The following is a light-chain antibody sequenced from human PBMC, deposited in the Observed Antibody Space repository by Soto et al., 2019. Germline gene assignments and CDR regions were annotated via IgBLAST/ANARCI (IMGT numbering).Light chain of an antibody. CDR1: SRDVGAYNL. CDR2: EVR. J-gene: IGLJ2*01. V-gene: IGLV2-14*01. Sequence: QSVLTQPASVSGSPGQSITISCTGTSRDVGAYNLVSWYQQHPGKAPKLLIYEVRNRPSGISFRFSGSRSGNTASLTISGLLAEDEADYYCSAYRTRSTLVFGGGTKLTVL. CDR3: SAYRTRSTLV.